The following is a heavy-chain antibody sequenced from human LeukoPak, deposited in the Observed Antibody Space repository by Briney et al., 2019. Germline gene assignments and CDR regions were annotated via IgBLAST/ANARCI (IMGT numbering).Heavy chain of an antibody. CDR1: GGSFTGYY. D-gene: IGHD1-14*01. J-gene: IGHJ4*02. CDR3: ARRVAHRSLDY. V-gene: IGHV4-34*01. CDR2: INHSGGI. Sequence: SETLSLTCAIYGGSFTGYYWSWIRQPPGKGLEWIGEINHSGGINYNPSLKSRVSISVDTSKNQSSLRLSSVTAADTAVYYCARRVAHRSLDYWGQGTLVTVSS.